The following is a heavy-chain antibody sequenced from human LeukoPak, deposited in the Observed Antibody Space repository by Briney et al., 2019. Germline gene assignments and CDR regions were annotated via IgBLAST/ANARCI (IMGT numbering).Heavy chain of an antibody. V-gene: IGHV1-2*04. D-gene: IGHD3-9*01. CDR1: GYTFTGYY. CDR3: ARSYYDILTGSTQSYYYYGMDV. Sequence: GASVKVSCKASGYTFTGYYMHWVRQAPGQGLEWMGWINPNSGGTNYAQKFQGWVTMTRDTSISTAYMELSRLRSDDTAVYYCARSYYDILTGSTQSYYYYGMDVWGQGTTVTVSS. CDR2: INPNSGGT. J-gene: IGHJ6*02.